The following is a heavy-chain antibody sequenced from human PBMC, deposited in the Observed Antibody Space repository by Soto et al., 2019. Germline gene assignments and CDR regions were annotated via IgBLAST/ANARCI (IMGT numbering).Heavy chain of an antibody. V-gene: IGHV1-69*02. CDR1: GGTFITST. J-gene: IGHJ5*02. CDR3: ASEGGSSWPNWFDP. D-gene: IGHD6-13*01. CDR2: IIPIINIV. Sequence: QVHLVQSGAEVKKPGSSVKVSCKASGGTFITSTISWVRQAPGQGPEWMGRIIPIINIVNNAQKFQGRVTITADKSTSTAYMELSSLRSDDTAVYYCASEGGSSWPNWFDPWGQGTLVTVSS.